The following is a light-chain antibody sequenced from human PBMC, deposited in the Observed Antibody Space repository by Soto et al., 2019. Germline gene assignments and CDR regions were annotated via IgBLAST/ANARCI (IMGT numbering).Light chain of an antibody. CDR3: QQYGSSQWT. CDR1: QSVSSSY. Sequence: EIVLTQSPGTLSLSPGERATLSCRASQSVSSSYLAWYQQKPGQAPRLLIYGASSRATGIPDRFRGSGSGTDFTLTISRLEPEDSAVYYCQQYGSSQWTFGQGTKVEIK. J-gene: IGKJ1*01. V-gene: IGKV3-20*01. CDR2: GAS.